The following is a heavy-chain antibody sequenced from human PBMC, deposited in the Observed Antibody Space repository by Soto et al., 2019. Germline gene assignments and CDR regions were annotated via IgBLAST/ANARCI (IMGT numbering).Heavy chain of an antibody. Sequence: QVQLVQSGAEVKKPGCSVKVSCKASGGTFSSYAISWVRQAPGPGLEWMGGIIRIVGTVNYAKKFKGRVTITADESTSTAYMVLSSLRSEATAVYYGASCLCSGYSDLWSGSPNHTPYYYSGMDFWGQGTTVTVSS. V-gene: IGHV1-69*01. D-gene: IGHD3-3*01. J-gene: IGHJ6*02. CDR2: IIRIVGTV. CDR3: ASCLCSGYSDLWSGSPNHTPYYYSGMDF. CDR1: GGTFSSYA.